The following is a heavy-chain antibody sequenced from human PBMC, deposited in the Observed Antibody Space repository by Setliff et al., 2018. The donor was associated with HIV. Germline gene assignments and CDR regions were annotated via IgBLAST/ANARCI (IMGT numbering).Heavy chain of an antibody. CDR3: AKVFFFGVDAFDI. V-gene: IGHV1-69*10. D-gene: IGHD3-10*01. Sequence: ASVKVFCKASGGTFSSYAISWVRQAPGQGLGWMGGIIPILGIANYAQKFQGRVTITADKSTSTAYMELSSLRDEDTAVYYCAKVFFFGVDAFDIWGQGTMVTVSS. CDR2: IIPILGIA. CDR1: GGTFSSYA. J-gene: IGHJ3*02.